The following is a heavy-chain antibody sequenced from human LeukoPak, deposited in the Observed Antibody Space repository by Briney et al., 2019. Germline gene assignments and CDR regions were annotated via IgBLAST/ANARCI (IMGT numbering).Heavy chain of an antibody. V-gene: IGHV3-21*01. D-gene: IGHD3-10*01. Sequence: GGSLRLSCAASGFTFSSYSMNWVRQAPGKGLEWVSSISSSSSYIYYADSVKGRFTISRDNAKNSLYLQMNSLRAEDTAVYYCAKDLSAYYYGSGSTPDWFDPWGQGTLVTVSS. CDR3: AKDLSAYYYGSGSTPDWFDP. J-gene: IGHJ5*02. CDR1: GFTFSSYS. CDR2: ISSSSSYI.